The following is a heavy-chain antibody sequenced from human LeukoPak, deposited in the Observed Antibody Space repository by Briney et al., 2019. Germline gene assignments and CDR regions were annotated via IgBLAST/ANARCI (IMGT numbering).Heavy chain of an antibody. CDR3: ARARDLVVVGYYMDV. CDR1: GGSSSGYY. V-gene: IGHV4-34*01. Sequence: PSETLSLTCAVYGGSSSGYYWSWIRQPPGKGLEWIGEINHSGSTNYNPSLKSRVTISVDTSKNQFSLKLSSVTAADTAVYYCARARDLVVVGYYMDVWGKGTTVTVSS. J-gene: IGHJ6*03. D-gene: IGHD2-15*01. CDR2: INHSGST.